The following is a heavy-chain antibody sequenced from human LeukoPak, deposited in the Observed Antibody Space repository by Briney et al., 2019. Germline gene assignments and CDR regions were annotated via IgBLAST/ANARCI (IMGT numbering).Heavy chain of an antibody. J-gene: IGHJ4*02. Sequence: GGSLRLSCAASGFTFSSYSMNWVRQAPGKGLEWVSSISSSSSYIYYADSVKGRFTISRDNAKNSLYLQMNSLRAEDTAVYYCATSVDLRTTMDWGQGTLVTVSS. CDR3: ATSVDLRTTMD. V-gene: IGHV3-21*04. D-gene: IGHD4-23*01. CDR2: ISSSSSYI. CDR1: GFTFSSYS.